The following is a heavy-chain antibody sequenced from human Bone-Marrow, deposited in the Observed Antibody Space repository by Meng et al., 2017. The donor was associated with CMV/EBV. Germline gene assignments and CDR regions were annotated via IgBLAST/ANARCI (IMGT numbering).Heavy chain of an antibody. V-gene: IGHV4-59*01. CDR1: GGSISSYY. J-gene: IGHJ4*02. CDR3: ARDRYGAIDY. Sequence: GSLRLSCTVSGGSISSYYWSWIRQPPGKGLEWIGYIYYSGSTNYNLSLKSRVTISVDTSKNQFSLKLSSVTAADTAVYYCARDRYGAIDYWGQGTLVTVSS. D-gene: IGHD4-17*01. CDR2: IYYSGST.